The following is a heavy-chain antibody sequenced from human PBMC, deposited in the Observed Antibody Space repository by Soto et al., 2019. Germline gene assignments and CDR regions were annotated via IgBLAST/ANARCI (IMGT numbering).Heavy chain of an antibody. V-gene: IGHV3-48*01. Sequence: PGGSLRLSCAASGFSFSSYSMNWVRQAPGKGLEWVSYISSSSTTIYYADSVKGRFTISRDNAKNSLYLQMYSLRPEDTAVYYCATYCSSINCYRAWHDPWGQRTLVTVSS. D-gene: IGHD2-2*01. CDR3: ATYCSSINCYRAWHDP. J-gene: IGHJ5*02. CDR2: ISSSSTTI. CDR1: GFSFSSYS.